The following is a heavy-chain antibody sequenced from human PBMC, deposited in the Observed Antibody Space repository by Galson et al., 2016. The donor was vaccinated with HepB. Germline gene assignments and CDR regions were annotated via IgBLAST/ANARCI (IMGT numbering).Heavy chain of an antibody. D-gene: IGHD3-22*01. CDR3: APYYYDRSGYYFRTQGYFDY. CDR1: GFSLSTSGVG. Sequence: PALVKPTQTLTLTCTFSGFSLSTSGVGVGWIRQPPGKALEWLALIYWDGDKRYSPSLKSRPTITKDTSKNQVVLTMTNMDPVDTATYYCAPYYYDRSGYYFRTQGYFDYWGQGTLVTVSS. V-gene: IGHV2-5*02. CDR2: IYWDGDK. J-gene: IGHJ4*02.